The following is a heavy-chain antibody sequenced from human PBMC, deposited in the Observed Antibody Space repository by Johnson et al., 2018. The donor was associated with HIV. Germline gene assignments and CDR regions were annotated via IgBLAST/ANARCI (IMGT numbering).Heavy chain of an antibody. CDR2: IRYDGSNK. Sequence: QVQLVESGGGVVQPGGSLRLSCAASGFTFSSYGMHWVRQAPGKGLEWVAFIRYDGSNKYYADSVKGRFTISRDNSKNTLYLQMNSLRAEDTAVYYCAKDRTAAGDACDIWGQGTMVTVSS. V-gene: IGHV3-30*02. CDR3: AKDRTAAGDACDI. CDR1: GFTFSSYG. D-gene: IGHD6-13*01. J-gene: IGHJ3*02.